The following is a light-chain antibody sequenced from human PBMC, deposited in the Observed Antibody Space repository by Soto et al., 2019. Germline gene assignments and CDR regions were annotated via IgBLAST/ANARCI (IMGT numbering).Light chain of an antibody. CDR3: ASWDDSQNVVL. J-gene: IGLJ2*01. CDR1: SSNLGAGYD. V-gene: IGLV1-40*01. Sequence: QPVLTQPPSVSGAPGQRVTISCTGNSSNLGAGYDVHWYQQLPGAAPKLVIFGNRNRPSGVPERFSGSKSGTSGSLVISGLQSEDEADYFCASWDDSQNVVLFGGGTKLTVL. CDR2: GNR.